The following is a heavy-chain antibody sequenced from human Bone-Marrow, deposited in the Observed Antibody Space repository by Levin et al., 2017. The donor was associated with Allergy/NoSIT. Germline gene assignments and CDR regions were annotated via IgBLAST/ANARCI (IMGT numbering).Heavy chain of an antibody. J-gene: IGHJ4*02. Sequence: GGSLRLSCVASGLPFSIYWMTWVRQAPGKGLQWVANIKHDGSEKYYVDSVKGRFTISRDNAKNSLFLQMHSLRAEDTALYFCARDDTLVRGVSVHWGQGTLVTVSS. D-gene: IGHD3-10*01. CDR2: IKHDGSEK. V-gene: IGHV3-7*04. CDR1: GLPFSIYW. CDR3: ARDDTLVRGVSVH.